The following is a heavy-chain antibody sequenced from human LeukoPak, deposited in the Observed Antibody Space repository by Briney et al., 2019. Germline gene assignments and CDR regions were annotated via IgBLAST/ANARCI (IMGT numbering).Heavy chain of an antibody. CDR1: GFTFSSYA. CDR2: ISYDGSNK. D-gene: IGHD6-19*01. Sequence: QPGRSLRLSCAASGFTFSSYAMHWVRQVPGKGLEWVAVISYDGSNKYSADSVKGRFTISRDNSKNTLYLQMNNLRSDDTAVFFCAREDESGWRRFDYWGQGTLVTVSS. CDR3: AREDESGWRRFDY. J-gene: IGHJ4*02. V-gene: IGHV3-30*04.